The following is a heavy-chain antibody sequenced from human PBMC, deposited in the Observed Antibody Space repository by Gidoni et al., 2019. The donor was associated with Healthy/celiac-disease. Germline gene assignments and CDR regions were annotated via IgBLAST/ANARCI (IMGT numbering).Heavy chain of an antibody. J-gene: IGHJ4*02. Sequence: EVQLVEARGGPVTPGASLRLSCSASGFTFSRSSMNWVRPAPGKVLEWVSFISSSSNNIYYADSVKGRYPISRDNAKNSLYLQRNSLRAEDTAVYYCARVHPGRTSFGNGGSDYWGQGTLITVSS. CDR1: GFTFSRSS. CDR2: ISSSSNNI. V-gene: IGHV3-21*01. D-gene: IGHD3-3*01. CDR3: ARVHPGRTSFGNGGSDY.